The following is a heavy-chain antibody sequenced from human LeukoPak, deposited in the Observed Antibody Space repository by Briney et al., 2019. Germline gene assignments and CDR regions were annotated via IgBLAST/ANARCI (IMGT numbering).Heavy chain of an antibody. V-gene: IGHV3-30*04. Sequence: GRSLRLSCAASGFTFSSYAMHWVRQAPGKGLEWVAAISYDGSNKYYADSVKGRFTISRDNSKNTLYLQMNSLRAEDTAVYYCARGCSSTSCHPQGNWGQGTLVTVSS. CDR3: ARGCSSTSCHPQGN. D-gene: IGHD2-2*01. J-gene: IGHJ4*02. CDR1: GFTFSSYA. CDR2: ISYDGSNK.